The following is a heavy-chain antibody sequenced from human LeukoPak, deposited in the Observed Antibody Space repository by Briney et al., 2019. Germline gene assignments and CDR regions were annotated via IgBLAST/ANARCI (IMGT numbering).Heavy chain of an antibody. V-gene: IGHV3-66*01. CDR1: GFTVSSNY. J-gene: IGHJ4*02. D-gene: IGHD3-16*02. CDR2: IYNKGTT. Sequence: PGGSLRLSCAASGFTVSSNYMNWVRQAPGKGLEWVSIIYNKGTTYYADSVRGRFTISRDDSKNTIYLQMNSLRAEDTAIYYCARDSFHTYWGQGTLVTVSS. CDR3: ARDSFHTY.